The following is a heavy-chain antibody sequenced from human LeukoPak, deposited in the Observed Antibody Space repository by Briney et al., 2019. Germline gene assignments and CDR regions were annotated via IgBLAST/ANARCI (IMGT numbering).Heavy chain of an antibody. CDR3: AAGCSSTSCYWYYYTDV. V-gene: IGHV4-34*01. Sequence: SETLSLTCAVSGGSFSGYYWSWIRQPPGKGLEWIGEINQSGSTNYNPSLKSRVTISVDTSKKQFSLRLSPVTAADTAVYYCAAGCSSTSCYWYYYTDVWGKGTTVTVSS. D-gene: IGHD2-2*01. CDR2: INQSGST. CDR1: GGSFSGYY. J-gene: IGHJ6*03.